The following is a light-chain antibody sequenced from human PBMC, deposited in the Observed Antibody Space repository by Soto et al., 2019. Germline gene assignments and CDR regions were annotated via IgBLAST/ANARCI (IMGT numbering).Light chain of an antibody. J-gene: IGKJ1*01. V-gene: IGKV3-20*01. CDR3: QQYGSSLWT. CDR1: QSVSTSY. CDR2: GAS. Sequence: EIALTQSPGTLSLSPGERATLSCRASQSVSTSYLAWYQQRPGQAPRLLIYGASSRATSIPDRFSGRGSATDFTLTLSRLEPEDFAVYYCQQYGSSLWTFGQGTKVEIK.